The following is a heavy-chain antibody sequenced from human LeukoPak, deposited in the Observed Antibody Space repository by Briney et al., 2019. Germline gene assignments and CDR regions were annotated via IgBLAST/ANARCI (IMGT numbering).Heavy chain of an antibody. CDR3: ARSMNDYYYYGMDV. CDR2: IYYSGST. J-gene: IGHJ6*02. D-gene: IGHD2-21*01. V-gene: IGHV4-59*08. CDR1: GGSISSYY. Sequence: KTSETLSLTCTDSGGSISSYYWSWIRQPPGKGLEWIGYIYYSGSTNYNPSLKSRVTISVDTSKNQFSLKLSSVTAADTAVYYCARSMNDYYYYGMDVWGQGTTVTVSS.